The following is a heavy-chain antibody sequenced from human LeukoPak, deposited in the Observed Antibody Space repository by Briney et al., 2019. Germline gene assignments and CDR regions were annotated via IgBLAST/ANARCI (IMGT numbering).Heavy chain of an antibody. CDR2: IYYSGTT. Sequence: SETLSLTCTVSGASINTYYWSWVRQPPGKGLEWIGYIYYSGTTSYNPSLKTRVTISIDTSKNQFSLRLSSVTAADTAVYYCARVLRPMASQYYFDYWGQGTLVTVSS. D-gene: IGHD3-10*01. J-gene: IGHJ4*02. CDR3: ARVLRPMASQYYFDY. V-gene: IGHV4-59*01. CDR1: GASINTYY.